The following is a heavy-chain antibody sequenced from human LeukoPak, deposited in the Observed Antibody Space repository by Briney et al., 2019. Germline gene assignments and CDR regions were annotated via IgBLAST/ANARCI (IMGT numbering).Heavy chain of an antibody. Sequence: ASVKVSCKASGYTFTSHDINWVRQATGQGLEWMGWMNPNSGNTGYAQKMQGRVTMTRNTSISTAYMELSSLTSDDTAVYYCARGLYGSGSYHFDYWGQGTLVIVSS. J-gene: IGHJ4*02. D-gene: IGHD3-10*01. CDR2: MNPNSGNT. V-gene: IGHV1-8*01. CDR3: ARGLYGSGSYHFDY. CDR1: GYTFTSHD.